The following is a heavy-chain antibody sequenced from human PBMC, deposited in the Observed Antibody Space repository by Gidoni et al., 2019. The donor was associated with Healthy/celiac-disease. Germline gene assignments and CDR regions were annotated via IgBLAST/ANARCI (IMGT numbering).Heavy chain of an antibody. J-gene: IGHJ3*02. CDR2: TYYRSKWYN. CDR3: ASQPYYYDSSGYGAFDI. V-gene: IGHV6-1*01. D-gene: IGHD3-22*01. Sequence: QVQLQQSGPGRVKPSQTLSLTCAISGDSVSSNSAAWTWIRQSPSRGLEWLGRTYYRSKWYNDYAVSVKSRITINPDTSKNQFSLQLNSVTPEDTAVYYCASQPYYYDSSGYGAFDIWGQGTMVTVSS. CDR1: GDSVSSNSAA.